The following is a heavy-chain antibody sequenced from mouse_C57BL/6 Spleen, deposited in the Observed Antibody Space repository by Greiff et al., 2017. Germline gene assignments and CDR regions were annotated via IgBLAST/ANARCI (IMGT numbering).Heavy chain of an antibody. D-gene: IGHD1-1*01. J-gene: IGHJ1*03. CDR1: GYTFTDYN. CDR2: INPNNGGT. V-gene: IGHV1-18*01. Sequence: EVKLQESGPELVKPGASVKIPCKASGYTFTDYNMDWVKQSHGKSLEWIGDINPNNGGTIYNQKFKGKATLTVDKSSSTAYMELRSLTSEDTAVYYCARGITTVVDWYFDVWGTGTTVTVSS. CDR3: ARGITTVVDWYFDV.